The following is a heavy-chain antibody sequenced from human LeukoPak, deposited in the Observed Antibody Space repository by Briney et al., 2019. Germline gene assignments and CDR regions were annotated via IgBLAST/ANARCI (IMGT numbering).Heavy chain of an antibody. D-gene: IGHD3-22*01. CDR1: GFIFNNYG. J-gene: IGHJ4*02. CDR3: AKGSSGYFFDL. V-gene: IGHV3-23*01. CDR2: ISNDGGGT. Sequence: SGGSLRLSCAASGFIFNNYGLVWVRQAPGKGLEWVSAISNDGGGTTYADFVKGRFSVSRDNSKNTLFLQMNSLRDEDTALYYCAKGSSGYFFDLWGQGTLVTVSS.